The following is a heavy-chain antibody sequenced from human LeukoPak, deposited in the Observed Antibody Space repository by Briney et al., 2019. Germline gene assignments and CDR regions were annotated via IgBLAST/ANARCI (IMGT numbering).Heavy chain of an antibody. J-gene: IGHJ4*02. CDR1: GGTFSSYA. Sequence: ASVKVSCKASGGTFSSYAISWVRQAPGQGLEWMGGIIPIFGTANYAQKFQGRVTITTDESTSTAYMELSSLRSEDTAVYYCARSIGYYYGSGSYNPHLDYWGQGTLVTVSS. D-gene: IGHD3-10*01. CDR2: IIPIFGTA. CDR3: ARSIGYYYGSGSYNPHLDY. V-gene: IGHV1-69*05.